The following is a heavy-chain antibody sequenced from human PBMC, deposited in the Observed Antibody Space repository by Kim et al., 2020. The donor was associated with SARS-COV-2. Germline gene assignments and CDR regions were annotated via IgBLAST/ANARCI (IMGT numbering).Heavy chain of an antibody. V-gene: IGHV2-5*01. J-gene: IGHJ4*02. D-gene: IGHD4-17*01. Sequence: RYSPSLKSRLTITKDTSKNQVVLTMTNMDPVDTATYYCAHRAVTNGGFDYWGQGTLVTVSS. CDR3: AHRAVTNGGFDY.